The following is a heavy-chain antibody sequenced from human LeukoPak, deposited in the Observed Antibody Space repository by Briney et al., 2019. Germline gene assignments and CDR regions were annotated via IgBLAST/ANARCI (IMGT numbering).Heavy chain of an antibody. CDR3: AREIPGGPDDY. V-gene: IGHV4-39*02. D-gene: IGHD2-21*01. Sequence: KTSETLSLTCTVSGDSISSSSSYWGWIRQPPGKGLEWIGSIYYSGSNFDNPALKSRVTISVDTSKNQFSLKLSSVTAADTAVYYCAREIPGGPDDYWGQGTLVTVSS. CDR1: GDSISSSSSY. J-gene: IGHJ4*02. CDR2: IYYSGSN.